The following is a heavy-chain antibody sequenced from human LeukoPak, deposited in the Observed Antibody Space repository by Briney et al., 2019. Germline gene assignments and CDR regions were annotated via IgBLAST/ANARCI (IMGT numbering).Heavy chain of an antibody. D-gene: IGHD3-9*01. Sequence: PGGSLRLSCAASGFTFDDYGMSWVRQAPGKGLEWGSGINWNGGSTGYADSVKGRFTISRDNAKNSLYLQMNSLRAEDTALYYCARDRDDILTGTLDYWGQGTLVTVSS. V-gene: IGHV3-20*04. CDR1: GFTFDDYG. CDR3: ARDRDDILTGTLDY. CDR2: INWNGGST. J-gene: IGHJ4*02.